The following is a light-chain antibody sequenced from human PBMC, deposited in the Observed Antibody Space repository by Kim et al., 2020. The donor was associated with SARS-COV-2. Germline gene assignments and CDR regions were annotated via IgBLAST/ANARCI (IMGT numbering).Light chain of an antibody. J-gene: IGKJ3*01. CDR3: QKYNYWPFT. Sequence: VTPGERATRTCRASQSVGSDLAWYQQKPGQSPRLLIYGASIGATGIPARFSGSGSGTEFTLTISSLQSEDFAVYYCQKYNYWPFTFGPGTKVDIK. CDR1: QSVGSD. CDR2: GAS. V-gene: IGKV3D-15*01.